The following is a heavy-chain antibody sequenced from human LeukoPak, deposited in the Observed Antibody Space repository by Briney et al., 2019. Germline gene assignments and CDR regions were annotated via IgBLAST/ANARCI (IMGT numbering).Heavy chain of an antibody. V-gene: IGHV3-53*01. CDR3: ARTHPGYSSGWYSYFDY. J-gene: IGHJ4*02. D-gene: IGHD6-19*01. CDR2: IYSGGST. CDR1: GFTVSSNY. Sequence: GGSLRLSCAASGFTVSSNYMSWVRQAPGKGLEWVSVIYSGGSTYYADSVKGRFTISRDNSKNTLYLQMNSLRAEDTAVYYCARTHPGYSSGWYSYFDYWGQGTLVTVSS.